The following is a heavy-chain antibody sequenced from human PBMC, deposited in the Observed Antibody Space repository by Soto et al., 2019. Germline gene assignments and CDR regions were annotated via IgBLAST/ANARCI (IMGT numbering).Heavy chain of an antibody. CDR2: INGGDDSK. V-gene: IGHV3-23*01. J-gene: IGHJ3*02. CDR3: AACSGGSCYSHGYAFDI. CDR1: GFSFRSSP. Sequence: GGSLRLSCAVSGFSFRSSPMSWVRRAPGKGLEWVSGINGGDDSKHYAESVRGRFTITRDNSKNTLLLQMNSLRVEDTAIYYCAACSGGSCYSHGYAFDIWGQGTMVTVSS. D-gene: IGHD2-15*01.